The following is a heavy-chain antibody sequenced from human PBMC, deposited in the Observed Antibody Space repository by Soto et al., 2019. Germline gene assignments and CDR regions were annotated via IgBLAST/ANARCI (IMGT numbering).Heavy chain of an antibody. J-gene: IGHJ6*02. D-gene: IGHD3-10*01. V-gene: IGHV5-51*01. Sequence: PGESLKISCKGSGCSFTSYWIGWVRQMPGKGLEWMGIIYPGDSDTRYSPSFQGQVTISADKSISTAYLQWSSLKASDTAMYYCARLHYYGSGSYYGMDVWGQGTTVTVSS. CDR2: IYPGDSDT. CDR1: GCSFTSYW. CDR3: ARLHYYGSGSYYGMDV.